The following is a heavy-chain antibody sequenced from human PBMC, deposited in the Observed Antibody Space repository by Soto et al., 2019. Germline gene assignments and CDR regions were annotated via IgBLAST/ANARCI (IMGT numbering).Heavy chain of an antibody. CDR2: ISAYNGNT. V-gene: IGHV1-18*01. Sequence: QVQLVQSGAEVKKPGASVKVSCKASGHTFTTYGISWVRQAPGQGLEWMGWISAYNGNTNYAQKLQGIVTMTTDTSTSTAYMELRSLRSDDTAVYYCARDGEVFWSGYKYYYGMDVWGQGTTVTVSS. D-gene: IGHD3-3*01. J-gene: IGHJ6*02. CDR3: ARDGEVFWSGYKYYYGMDV. CDR1: GHTFTTYG.